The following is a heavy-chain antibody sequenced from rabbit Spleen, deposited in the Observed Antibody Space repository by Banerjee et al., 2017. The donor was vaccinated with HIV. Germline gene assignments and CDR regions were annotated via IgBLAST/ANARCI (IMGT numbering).Heavy chain of an antibody. CDR3: ARDGDNGYGYAM. D-gene: IGHD6-1*01. Sequence: QSLEESGGDLVQPEGSLTLTCTASGFSFSGNTYMCWVRQAPGKGPEWIACIYNGDGSTYYASWAKGRFTISRTSSTTVTLQMTSLTAADTATYFCARDGDNGYGYAMWGQGTLVTVS. V-gene: IGHV1S40*01. CDR1: GFSFSGNTY. CDR2: IYNGDGST. J-gene: IGHJ3*01.